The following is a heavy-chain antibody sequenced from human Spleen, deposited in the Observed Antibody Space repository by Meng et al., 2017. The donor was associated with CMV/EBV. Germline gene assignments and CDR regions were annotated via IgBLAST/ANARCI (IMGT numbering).Heavy chain of an antibody. Sequence: ASVKVSCKASGYTFNSHDINWVRQATGQGLEWMGWMNPKSGNTGYAKKFQGRVTMTRNTSISTAYMELSSLRSEDTAVYYCARGPEGWGGSYADYWGQGTLVTVSS. J-gene: IGHJ4*02. CDR3: ARGPEGWGGSYADY. CDR1: GYTFNSHD. V-gene: IGHV1-8*01. CDR2: MNPKSGNT. D-gene: IGHD1-26*01.